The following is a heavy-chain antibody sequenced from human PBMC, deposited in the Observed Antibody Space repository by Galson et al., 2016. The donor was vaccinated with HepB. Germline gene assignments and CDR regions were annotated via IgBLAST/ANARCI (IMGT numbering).Heavy chain of an antibody. J-gene: IGHJ4*02. Sequence: ETLSLTCVVSGGSISSSNWWSWVRQPPGKGLEWIGEIFHSGSTTYNPSLKSRVRMSVDKSKNQFSLKLTSVTAADTAVYYCARVEVPGFDYWGQGTLVTVSS. CDR1: GGSISSSNW. D-gene: IGHD2-2*01. V-gene: IGHV4-4*02. CDR3: ARVEVPGFDY. CDR2: IFHSGST.